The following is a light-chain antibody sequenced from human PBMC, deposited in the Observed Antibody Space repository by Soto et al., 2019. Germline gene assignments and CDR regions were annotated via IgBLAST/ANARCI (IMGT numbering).Light chain of an antibody. CDR2: DAS. J-gene: IGKJ4*01. CDR3: QQYDNLPS. Sequence: DIQMKQSPSSLSASVGDRVTITCQASQAIRNYLNWYQQKPGKAPKLLIYDASNLETGVPSRFSGSGSGTDFTFTISSLQPEDIATYYCQQYDNLPSFGGGTKVEIK. V-gene: IGKV1-33*01. CDR1: QAIRNY.